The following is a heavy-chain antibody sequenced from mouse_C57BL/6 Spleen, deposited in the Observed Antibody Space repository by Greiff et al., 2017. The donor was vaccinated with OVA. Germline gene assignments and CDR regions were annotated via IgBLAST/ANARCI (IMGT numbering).Heavy chain of an antibody. J-gene: IGHJ2*01. CDR2: ISDGGSYT. D-gene: IGHD5-5*01. Sequence: EVKLVESGGGLVKPGGSLKLSCAASGFTFSSYAMSWVRQTPEKRLEWVATISDGGSYTYYPDKVKGRFTISRDNAKNNLYLQLSHLKSEDTAMYYCARDEGTTGRDYWGQGTTLTVSS. CDR3: ARDEGTTGRDY. CDR1: GFTFSSYA. V-gene: IGHV5-4*03.